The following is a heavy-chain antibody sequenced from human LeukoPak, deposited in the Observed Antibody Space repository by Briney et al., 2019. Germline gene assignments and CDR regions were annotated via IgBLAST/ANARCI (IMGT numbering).Heavy chain of an antibody. J-gene: IGHJ5*02. D-gene: IGHD3/OR15-3a*01. CDR1: GFTFSNYW. CDR3: ARLDDFWNP. V-gene: IGHV3-74*01. Sequence: GGSLRLSCAASGFTFSNYWMHWVRQAPGKGLVWVSRINSDGSTTTYAESVKGRFTISRDNAKNTLYLQMNSLRAEDTAVYSCARLDDFWNPWGEGTLVTVSS. CDR2: INSDGSTT.